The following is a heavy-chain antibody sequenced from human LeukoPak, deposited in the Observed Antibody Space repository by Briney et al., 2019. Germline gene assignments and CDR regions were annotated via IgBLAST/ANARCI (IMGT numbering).Heavy chain of an antibody. Sequence: GASGKVSCKASGYTFTSYGITWVRQAPGQGLEWMRWISAYNGKTNYAQKIQGKVTMTNDTSTKTAYMELRSMSSDATAVYYCARDRYEWKLAGSGMEVWGQGTTVTVSS. J-gene: IGHJ6*02. CDR3: ARDRYEWKLAGSGMEV. V-gene: IGHV1-18*01. CDR1: GYTFTSYG. D-gene: IGHD1-26*01. CDR2: ISAYNGKT.